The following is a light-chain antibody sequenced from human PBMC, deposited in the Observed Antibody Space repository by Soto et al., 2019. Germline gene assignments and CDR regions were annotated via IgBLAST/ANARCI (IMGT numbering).Light chain of an antibody. CDR3: HQYATSSPN. CDR1: QSISVY. CDR2: GGS. V-gene: IGKV1-5*01. J-gene: IGKJ2*01. Sequence: DIQMTQSPSTLSASVGDRVTITCRASQSISVYLAWYQQRPREAPKLLIYGGSSLESGVPSRFSGSGSGTEFTRTISSLQPTDFATYYCHQYATSSPNFGQGTKLEI.